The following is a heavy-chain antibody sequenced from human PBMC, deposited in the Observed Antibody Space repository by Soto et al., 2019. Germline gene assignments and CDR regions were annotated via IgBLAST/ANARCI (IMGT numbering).Heavy chain of an antibody. D-gene: IGHD3-10*01. CDR1: GFTFSSYS. CDR2: ISSSSSYI. J-gene: IGHJ4*02. CDR3: ARDRDYGSGSYWSFDY. Sequence: GGSLRLSCAASGFTFSSYSMNWVRQAPGKGLEWVSSISSSSSYIYYADSVKGRFTISRDNAKNSLYLQMNSLRAEDTAVYYCARDRDYGSGSYWSFDYWGQGTLVTVSS. V-gene: IGHV3-21*01.